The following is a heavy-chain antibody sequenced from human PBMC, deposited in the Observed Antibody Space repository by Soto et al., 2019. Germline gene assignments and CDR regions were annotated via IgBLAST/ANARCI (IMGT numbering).Heavy chain of an antibody. J-gene: IGHJ4*02. Sequence: SETLSLTCSVSGGSIRSGGYSWSWIRQPPGKGLEWIGYIYHSGSTYYNPSLKSRVTISVDRSKNQFSLKLSSVTAADTAVYYCARGNVVAIDYWGQGTLVTVSS. D-gene: IGHD2-21*01. CDR2: IYHSGST. V-gene: IGHV4-30-2*01. CDR3: ARGNVVAIDY. CDR1: GGSIRSGGYS.